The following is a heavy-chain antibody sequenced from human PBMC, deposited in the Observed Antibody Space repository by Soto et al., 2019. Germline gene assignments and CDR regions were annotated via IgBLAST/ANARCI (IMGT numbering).Heavy chain of an antibody. Sequence: PGGSLRLSCAASGFTVGRNYMSWVRQAPGKGLEWVSVIYSGGSTYYADSVKGRFTISRDNSKNTLYLQMNSLRAEDTAVYYCARDRVESGYPEYFQHWGQGTLVTVSS. V-gene: IGHV3-53*01. J-gene: IGHJ1*01. D-gene: IGHD3-22*01. CDR3: ARDRVESGYPEYFQH. CDR1: GFTVGRNY. CDR2: IYSGGST.